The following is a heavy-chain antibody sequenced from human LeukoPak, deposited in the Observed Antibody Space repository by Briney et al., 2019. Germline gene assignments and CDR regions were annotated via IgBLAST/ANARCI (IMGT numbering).Heavy chain of an antibody. CDR1: GGSFSGYY. D-gene: IGHD2-2*01. Sequence: PSETLSLTCAVYGGSFSGYYWSWIRQPPGKGLEWIGDINHSGSTNYNPSLKSRVTISVDTSKNQFSLKLSSVTAADTAVYYCASASDCSSTSCYSDYWGQGTLVTVSS. J-gene: IGHJ4*02. CDR2: INHSGST. V-gene: IGHV4-34*01. CDR3: ASASDCSSTSCYSDY.